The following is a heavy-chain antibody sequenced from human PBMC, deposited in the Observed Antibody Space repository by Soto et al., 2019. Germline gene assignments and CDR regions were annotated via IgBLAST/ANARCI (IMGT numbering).Heavy chain of an antibody. V-gene: IGHV1-69*02. J-gene: IGHJ4*02. CDR1: GGTFSSYT. CDR3: ASITMVRGLGY. D-gene: IGHD3-10*01. CDR2: IIPILGIA. Sequence: QVQLVQSGAEVKKPGSSVKVSCKASGGTFSSYTISWVRQAPGQGLEWMGRIIPILGIANYAQKFQGRVTXTXAKSTSTAYMELSSLRSEDTAVYYCASITMVRGLGYWGQGTLVTVSS.